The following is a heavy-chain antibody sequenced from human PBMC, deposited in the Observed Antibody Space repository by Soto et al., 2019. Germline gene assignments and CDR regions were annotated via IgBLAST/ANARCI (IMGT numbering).Heavy chain of an antibody. CDR2: ISSGSSDT. J-gene: IGHJ4*02. Sequence: PGGSLRLSCEASGFTFSRVSMIWVRQVPGKGLEWVASISSGSSDTWYADSVKGRFIISRDNAQNSLFLQMNTLRPEDTAMYYCARVAYWGPGTQVTVSP. V-gene: IGHV3-21*01. CDR3: ARVAY. CDR1: GFTFSRVS.